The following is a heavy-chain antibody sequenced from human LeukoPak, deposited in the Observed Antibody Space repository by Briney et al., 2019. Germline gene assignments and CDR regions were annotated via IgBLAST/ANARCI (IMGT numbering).Heavy chain of an antibody. CDR2: IWYDGSKK. V-gene: IGHV3-33*06. Sequence: GGSLRLSCAASGFTFSSYGMHWVRQAPGKGLEWVAVIWYDGSKKYYADSVKGRFTISRDNSKNTLYLQMNSLRAEDTAVYYCANVYCGGDCYVHYFDYWGQGTLVTVSS. CDR1: GFTFSSYG. J-gene: IGHJ4*02. CDR3: ANVYCGGDCYVHYFDY. D-gene: IGHD2-21*02.